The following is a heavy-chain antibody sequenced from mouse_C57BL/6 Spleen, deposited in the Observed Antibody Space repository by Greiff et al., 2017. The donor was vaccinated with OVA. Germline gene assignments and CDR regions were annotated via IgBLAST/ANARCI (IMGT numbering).Heavy chain of an antibody. J-gene: IGHJ3*01. D-gene: IGHD1-1*01. CDR1: GYAFSSSW. CDR3: ARTPPYSGSSGGTGWFAY. V-gene: IGHV1-82*01. CDR2: IYPGDGDT. Sequence: QVQLQQSGPELVKPGASVKISCKASGYAFSSSWMNWVKQRPGKGLEWIGRIYPGDGDTNYNGKFKGKATLTADKSSSTAYMQLSSLTSDDSAVYFCARTPPYSGSSGGTGWFAYWGQGTLVTVSA.